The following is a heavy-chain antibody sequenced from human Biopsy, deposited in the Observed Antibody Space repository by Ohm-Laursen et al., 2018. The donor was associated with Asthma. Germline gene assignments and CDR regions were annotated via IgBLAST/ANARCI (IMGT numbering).Heavy chain of an antibody. J-gene: IGHJ6*02. CDR1: SGSGGYMRSGNFY. CDR2: SNRRGSP. Sequence: SDTLSLTCSLSSGSGGYMRSGNFYWSWVRQSPEKGLEWLGESNRRGSPIINPSLKSRVTMSMDTSKNHFSLKLSSVTSADTALYFCARGPQWYGLDVWGPGTTVTVSS. CDR3: ARGPQWYGLDV. D-gene: IGHD6-19*01. V-gene: IGHV4/OR15-8*01.